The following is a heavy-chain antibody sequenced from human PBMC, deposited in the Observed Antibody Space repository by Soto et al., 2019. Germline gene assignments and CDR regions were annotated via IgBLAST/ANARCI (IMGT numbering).Heavy chain of an antibody. D-gene: IGHD2-21*02. Sequence: ASVKVSCKASGGTFSSYAISWVRQAPGQGLEWMGGIIPIFGTANYAQKFQGRVTITADESTSTAYMELSSLRSEDTAVYYCARERRVTAHNNWFDPWGQGTLVTVSS. CDR1: GGTFSSYA. CDR2: IIPIFGTA. CDR3: ARERRVTAHNNWFDP. V-gene: IGHV1-69*13. J-gene: IGHJ5*02.